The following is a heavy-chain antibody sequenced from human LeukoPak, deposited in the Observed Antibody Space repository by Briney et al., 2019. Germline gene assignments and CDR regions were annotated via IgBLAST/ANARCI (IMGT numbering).Heavy chain of an antibody. J-gene: IGHJ4*02. D-gene: IGHD2-15*01. CDR1: GFTVSSTY. Sequence: GGSLRLSCAASGFTVSSTYMNWVRQAPGKGLEWVSYISSSSGSIYYADSVKGRFTISRDNAKNSLYLQMNSLRAEDTAVYYCATRGATSEGYWGQGTLVTVSS. CDR2: ISSSSGSI. V-gene: IGHV3-48*01. CDR3: ATRGATSEGY.